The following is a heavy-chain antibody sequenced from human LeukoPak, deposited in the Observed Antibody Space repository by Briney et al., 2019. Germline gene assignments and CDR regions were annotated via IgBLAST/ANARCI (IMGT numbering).Heavy chain of an antibody. CDR3: ARGGFYYDSSGYSLDY. CDR2: IYHSGST. J-gene: IGHJ4*02. Sequence: PSQTLSLTCTVSGDSISSGDYYWSWIRQPPRKGLEWIGYIYHSGSTYYNPSLKSRVTISVGTSKNQFSLKLSSVTAADTAVYYCARGGFYYDSSGYSLDYWGQGTLVTVSS. D-gene: IGHD3-22*01. V-gene: IGHV4-30-2*01. CDR1: GDSISSGDYY.